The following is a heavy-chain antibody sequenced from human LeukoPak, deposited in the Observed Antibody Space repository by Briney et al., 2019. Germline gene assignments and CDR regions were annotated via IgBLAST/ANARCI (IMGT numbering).Heavy chain of an antibody. Sequence: GGSLRLSCAASGFTFSNFWMHWVRHAPGKGLVWVSHMNDDGTNTGYADSVKGRFTISRDNAKNTLYLQMSSLAAEDTAVYYCAGELLTAAGTIGAFDIWGRGTMVTVSS. D-gene: IGHD6-13*01. CDR2: MNDDGTNT. CDR3: AGELLTAAGTIGAFDI. V-gene: IGHV3-74*01. J-gene: IGHJ3*02. CDR1: GFTFSNFW.